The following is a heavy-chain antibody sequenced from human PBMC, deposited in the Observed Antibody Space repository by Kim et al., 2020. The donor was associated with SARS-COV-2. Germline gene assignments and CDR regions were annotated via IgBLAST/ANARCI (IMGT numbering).Heavy chain of an antibody. Sequence: SETLSLTCAVYGGSFSGYYWSWIRQPPGKGLEWIGEINHSGSTNYNPSLKSRVTISVDTSKNQFSLKLSSVTAADTAVYYCARGGTARESSSWYRANYYYGMDVWGQGTTVTVSS. CDR1: GGSFSGYY. J-gene: IGHJ6*02. CDR3: ARGGTARESSSWYRANYYYGMDV. V-gene: IGHV4-34*01. D-gene: IGHD6-13*01. CDR2: INHSGST.